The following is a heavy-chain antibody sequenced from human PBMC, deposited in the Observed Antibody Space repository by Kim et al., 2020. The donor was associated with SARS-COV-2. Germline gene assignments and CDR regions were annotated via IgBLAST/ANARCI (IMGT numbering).Heavy chain of an antibody. Sequence: SVKVSCKASGGTFSSYAISWVRQAPGQGLEWMGGIIPIFGTANYAQKFQGRVTITADESTSTAYMELSSLRSEDTAVYYCARGDYYGSGVYDYWGQGTLVTVSS. CDR2: IIPIFGTA. D-gene: IGHD3-10*01. V-gene: IGHV1-69*13. CDR3: ARGDYYGSGVYDY. CDR1: GGTFSSYA. J-gene: IGHJ4*02.